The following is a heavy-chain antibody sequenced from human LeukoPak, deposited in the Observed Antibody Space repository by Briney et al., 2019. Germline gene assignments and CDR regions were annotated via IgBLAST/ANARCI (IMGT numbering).Heavy chain of an antibody. D-gene: IGHD3-10*01. Sequence: PSETLSLTCTVSGGSITSYYWSWIRQPPGKGLEWIGYIYYSGSTNYNPSLKSRVTISVDTSKNQFSLKLSSVTAADTAVYYCARSSYYYGADAFDIWGQGTMVTVSS. V-gene: IGHV4-59*01. J-gene: IGHJ3*02. CDR2: IYYSGST. CDR1: GGSITSYY. CDR3: ARSSYYYGADAFDI.